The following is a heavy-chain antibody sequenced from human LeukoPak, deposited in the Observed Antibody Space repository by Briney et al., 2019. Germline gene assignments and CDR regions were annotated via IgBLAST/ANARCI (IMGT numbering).Heavy chain of an antibody. CDR3: ARRATTERGHSYGLDF. J-gene: IGHJ4*02. Sequence: PGGSLRLSCAASGFTFSIYSMNWVRQAPGKGLEWVSYISSSSSTIHYADSVKGRFTISRDNAKNSLYLQMNSLRAEDTAMYYCARRATTERGHSYGLDFWGQGTLVTVSS. CDR1: GFTFSIYS. CDR2: ISSSSSTI. V-gene: IGHV3-48*01. D-gene: IGHD5-18*01.